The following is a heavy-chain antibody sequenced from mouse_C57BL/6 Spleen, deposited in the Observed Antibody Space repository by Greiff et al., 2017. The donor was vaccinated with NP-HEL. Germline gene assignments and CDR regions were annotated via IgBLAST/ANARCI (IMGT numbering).Heavy chain of an antibody. V-gene: IGHV10-1*01. CDR2: IRSKSNNYAT. CDR3: TGGSSHYAMDY. D-gene: IGHD1-1*01. Sequence: EVHLVESGGGLVQPKGSLKLSCAASGFSFNTYAMNWVRQAPGKGLEWVARIRSKSNNYATYYADSVKDRFTISRDDSESMLYLQMNNLKTEDTAMYYCTGGSSHYAMDYWGQGTSVTVSS. J-gene: IGHJ4*01. CDR1: GFSFNTYA.